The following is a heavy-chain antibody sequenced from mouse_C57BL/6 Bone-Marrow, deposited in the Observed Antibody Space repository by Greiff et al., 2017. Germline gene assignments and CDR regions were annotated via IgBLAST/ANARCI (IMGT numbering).Heavy chain of an antibody. Sequence: QVQLQQPGTELVKPGASVKLSCKASGYTFTSYWMHWVKQRPGQGLEWIGNINPSNGGTNSNEKFKSKATLAVDKSSSTAYMQRSSLTSEDSAVYYCARGRLPAWFADWGQGTLVTVSA. V-gene: IGHV1-53*01. J-gene: IGHJ3*01. CDR2: INPSNGGT. D-gene: IGHD2-2*01. CDR3: ARGRLPAWFAD. CDR1: GYTFTSYW.